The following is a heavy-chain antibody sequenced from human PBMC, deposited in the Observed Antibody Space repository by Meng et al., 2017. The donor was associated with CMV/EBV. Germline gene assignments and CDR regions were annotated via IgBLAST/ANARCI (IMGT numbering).Heavy chain of an antibody. Sequence: QAQREQAGAAVKKLGASVKVSRKSSGCTFTIYYMYWVRQAPGQGLEWMGIINPSGGSTSYAQKFQGRVTMTRDTSTSTVYMELSSLRSEDTAVYYCALAEYSSSLFDYWGQGTLVTVSS. V-gene: IGHV1-46*01. CDR1: GCTFTIYY. D-gene: IGHD6-13*01. CDR3: ALAEYSSSLFDY. J-gene: IGHJ4*02. CDR2: INPSGGST.